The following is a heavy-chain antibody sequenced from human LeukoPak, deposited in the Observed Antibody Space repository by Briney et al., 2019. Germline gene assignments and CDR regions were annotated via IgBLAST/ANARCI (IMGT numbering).Heavy chain of an antibody. CDR2: ISSSSSTI. J-gene: IGHJ4*02. D-gene: IGHD6-19*01. CDR1: GFTFSPYSFSTYS. CDR3: AKAGTQQWLLFVGVY. V-gene: IGHV3-48*01. Sequence: PGGSLRLSCAASGFTFSPYSFSTYSMNWVRQAPGKGLEWVSYISSSSSTIHYAGSVKGRFTISRDNSKNTLYLQMNSLRVEDTAMYYCAKAGTQQWLLFVGVYWGQGALVTVSS.